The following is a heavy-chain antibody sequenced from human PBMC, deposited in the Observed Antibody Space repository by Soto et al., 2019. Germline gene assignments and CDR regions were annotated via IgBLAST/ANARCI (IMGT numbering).Heavy chain of an antibody. Sequence: VGSLRLSCAASGFTFSDYYMSWIRQAPGKGLEWVSYISSSSSYTNYADPVKGRFTISRDHAKNSLYLQMNSLRAEDTAVYYCASAYSSSWYGWFDGWGQGTLVTVSS. D-gene: IGHD6-13*01. J-gene: IGHJ5*02. CDR3: ASAYSSSWYGWFDG. V-gene: IGHV3-11*06. CDR2: ISSSSSYT. CDR1: GFTFSDYY.